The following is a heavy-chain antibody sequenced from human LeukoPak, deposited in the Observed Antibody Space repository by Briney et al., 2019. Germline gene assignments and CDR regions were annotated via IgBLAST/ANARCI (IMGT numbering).Heavy chain of an antibody. J-gene: IGHJ1*01. CDR2: ISAYNGNT. CDR1: GYTFTIYG. Sequence: ASVTVSCKASGYTFTIYGISWVRQAPGQGLEWMGWISAYNGNTNYAQKLQGRVTMTTDTSTSTAYMELRSLRSDDTAVYYCALLKKNQGPGWYFPRGAEYFQHWGQGTLVTVSS. D-gene: IGHD6-19*01. V-gene: IGHV1-18*01. CDR3: ALLKKNQGPGWYFPRGAEYFQH.